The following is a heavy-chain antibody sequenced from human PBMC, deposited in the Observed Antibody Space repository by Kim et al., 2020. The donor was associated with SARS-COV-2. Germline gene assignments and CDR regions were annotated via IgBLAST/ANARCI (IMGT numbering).Heavy chain of an antibody. J-gene: IGHJ4*02. D-gene: IGHD1-1*01. V-gene: IGHV4-39*01. CDR2: VFYGGTT. Sequence: SETLSLTCSVSDGSLPSRDYYWGWIRQPPGKGLEYIGAVFYGGTTHYNPSLRGRVIISVDTSKNQFSLNVNSVTATDTAVYYCARYQSGTMFASWGRGTLVTVS. CDR3: ARYQSGTMFAS. CDR1: DGSLPSRDYY.